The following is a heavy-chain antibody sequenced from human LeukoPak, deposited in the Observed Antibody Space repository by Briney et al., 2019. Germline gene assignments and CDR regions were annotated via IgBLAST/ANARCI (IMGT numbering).Heavy chain of an antibody. V-gene: IGHV4-38-2*01. D-gene: IGHD3-22*01. CDR3: ARTSIYYDSSGYRS. CDR1: GDSISSGYY. Sequence: SETLSLTCGVSGDSISSGYYWGWIRPPPGKGLEWIGSIYHSGSTNYNPSLKSRVTISVDTSKNQFSLKLSSVTAADTAVYYCARTSIYYDSSGYRSWGQGTLVTVSS. CDR2: IYHSGST. J-gene: IGHJ5*02.